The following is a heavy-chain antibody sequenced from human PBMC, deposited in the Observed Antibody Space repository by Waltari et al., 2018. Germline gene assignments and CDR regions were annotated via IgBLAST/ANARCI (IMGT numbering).Heavy chain of an antibody. CDR1: GGSFSGYY. D-gene: IGHD2-15*01. Sequence: QVQLQQWGAGLLKPSETLSLTCAVYGGSFSGYYWSWIRQPPGKGLEWIGEINHGGSTNHNPALKSRVTISVATSKNQFSLKLSSGTAADTAVYYCARGRVVVAATTPPFDPWGQGTLVTVSS. CDR3: ARGRVVVAATTPPFDP. V-gene: IGHV4-34*01. J-gene: IGHJ5*02. CDR2: INHGGST.